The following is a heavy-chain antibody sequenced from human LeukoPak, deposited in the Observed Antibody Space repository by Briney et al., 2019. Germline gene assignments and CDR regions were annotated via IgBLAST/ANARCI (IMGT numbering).Heavy chain of an antibody. CDR3: AKDLYMVRGVIPFDY. J-gene: IGHJ4*02. Sequence: GGSLRLSCAASGFTFSSYAMHWVRQAPGKGLEWVAVISYDGSNKYYADSVKGRFTISRDNSKNTLYLQMNSLRAEDTAVYYCAKDLYMVRGVIPFDYWGQGTLVTVSS. D-gene: IGHD3-10*01. V-gene: IGHV3-30-3*01. CDR2: ISYDGSNK. CDR1: GFTFSSYA.